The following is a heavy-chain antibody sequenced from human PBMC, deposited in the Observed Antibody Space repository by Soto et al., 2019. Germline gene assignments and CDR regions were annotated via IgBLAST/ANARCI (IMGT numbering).Heavy chain of an antibody. CDR3: VADYVATDTFDI. J-gene: IGHJ3*02. Sequence: GGSLRLSCAASGLTFSSYGMNWVRQAPGKGLEWAAVISYEGSKKYYAVSVKGRFTITRDTSKNTLYLQMNSLRPEDTAVYYCVADYVATDTFDIWGRGTMVTVSS. CDR2: ISYEGSKK. CDR1: GLTFSSYG. D-gene: IGHD3-10*02. V-gene: IGHV3-30*03.